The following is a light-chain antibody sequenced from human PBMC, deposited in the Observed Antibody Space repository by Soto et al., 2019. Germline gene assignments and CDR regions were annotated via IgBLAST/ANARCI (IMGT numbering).Light chain of an antibody. J-gene: IGKJ3*01. Sequence: DIVMTQSPDSLSVSLGERATINCRSSQTVLHSSNNKNYLAWYQQKPGQPPKLLIYWASTRDSGVPDRFSGSGSGTDFTLTISSLQPEDFATYYCQQSYSTPRFTFGPGTKVDIK. CDR3: QQSYSTPRFT. CDR1: QTVLHSSNNKNY. CDR2: WAS. V-gene: IGKV4-1*01.